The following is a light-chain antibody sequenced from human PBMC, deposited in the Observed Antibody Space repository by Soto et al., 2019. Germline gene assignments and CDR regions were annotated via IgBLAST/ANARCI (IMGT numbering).Light chain of an antibody. J-gene: IGKJ1*01. V-gene: IGKV3-15*01. CDR2: GAS. CDR3: QQYKNWPET. Sequence: EIVMTQSPATLSVSPGERATLSCRASQSVSSNLAWYQQKPGQAPRLLIYGASTRATGIPARFSGSGSGTDFPLPISSLQSEDFAVYYGQQYKNWPETFGKGTKV. CDR1: QSVSSN.